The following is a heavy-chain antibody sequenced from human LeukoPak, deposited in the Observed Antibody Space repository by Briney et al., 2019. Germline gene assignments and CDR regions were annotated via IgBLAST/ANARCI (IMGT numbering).Heavy chain of an antibody. CDR2: IGGSESIV. D-gene: IGHD1-7*01. Sequence: GGSLRLPCVVSGFSVNDYYMSWIRQAPGKGLEWISGIGGSESIVSYGGSVRGRFTVSRDFAMNSLFLQLNSLSADDTAVYYCAREMVAGTFDSWGQGTLVTVSS. J-gene: IGHJ4*02. V-gene: IGHV3-11*01. CDR3: AREMVAGTFDS. CDR1: GFSVNDYY.